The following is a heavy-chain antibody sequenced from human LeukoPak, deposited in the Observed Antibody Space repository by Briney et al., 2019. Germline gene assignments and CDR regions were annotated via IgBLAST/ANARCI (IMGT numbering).Heavy chain of an antibody. D-gene: IGHD3-10*01. CDR3: ARDFGYYYGSGSPRVGFDP. Sequence: SVKVSCKASGGTFSSYAISWVRQAPGQGLEWMGRIIPIRGIANYAQKFQGIVTITAEKSTSTAYMELSSLRSEDTAVYYCARDFGYYYGSGSPRVGFDPWGQGTLVTVSS. V-gene: IGHV1-69*04. CDR2: IIPIRGIA. CDR1: GGTFSSYA. J-gene: IGHJ5*02.